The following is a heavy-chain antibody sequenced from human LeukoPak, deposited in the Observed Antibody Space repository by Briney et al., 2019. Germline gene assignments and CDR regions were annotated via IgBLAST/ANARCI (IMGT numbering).Heavy chain of an antibody. V-gene: IGHV3-33*01. Sequence: GGSLRLSCAASGFTFSSNGMHWVRQAPGKGLEWVAVIWFDGSKKYYADSVKGRFIISRDNSKNTLYMQMDSLRADDTAVYYCARMSGSHLDYWGQGTLVTVST. J-gene: IGHJ4*02. CDR1: GFTFSSNG. D-gene: IGHD1-26*01. CDR3: ARMSGSHLDY. CDR2: IWFDGSKK.